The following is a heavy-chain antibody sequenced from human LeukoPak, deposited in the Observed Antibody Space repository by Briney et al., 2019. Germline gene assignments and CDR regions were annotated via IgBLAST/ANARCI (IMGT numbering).Heavy chain of an antibody. Sequence: PGGSLRLSCAASGFTFSDYYMSWIRQAPGKGLEWVSYISSSGSTIYYADSVKGRFTISRDNAKNSLYLQMNSLRAEDTALYYCAKDVLRYFDWLQDWGQGTLVTVSS. CDR2: ISSSGSTI. V-gene: IGHV3-11*01. CDR1: GFTFSDYY. D-gene: IGHD3-9*01. CDR3: AKDVLRYFDWLQD. J-gene: IGHJ4*02.